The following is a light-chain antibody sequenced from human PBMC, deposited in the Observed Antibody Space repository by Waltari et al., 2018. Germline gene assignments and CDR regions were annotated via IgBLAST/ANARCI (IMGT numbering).Light chain of an antibody. CDR2: DVS. Sequence: QSALTQPASVSGSPGQSITLSCTGTRSDVGGYNYVSWYQQYPGKAPKLMIYDVSKRPSGVSNRFSGSKSGNTASLTISGLQAEDEADYYCCSYAGSSTHVLFGGGTKLTVL. V-gene: IGLV2-23*02. CDR1: RSDVGGYNY. J-gene: IGLJ2*01. CDR3: CSYAGSSTHVL.